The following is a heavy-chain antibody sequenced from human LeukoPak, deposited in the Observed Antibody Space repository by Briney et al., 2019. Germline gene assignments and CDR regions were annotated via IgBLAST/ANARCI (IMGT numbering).Heavy chain of an antibody. V-gene: IGHV3-21*01. J-gene: IGHJ4*02. Sequence: GGSLRLSCAASGFTFSSYTMNWVRQSPGKGLEWVTSISSSSSNIYYADSVKGRFTISRDNAKNSLYLQMNSLRAEDTAVYYCARAAGVDYWGQGTLVTVSS. CDR1: GFTFSSYT. CDR2: ISSSSSNI. D-gene: IGHD7-27*01. CDR3: ARAAGVDY.